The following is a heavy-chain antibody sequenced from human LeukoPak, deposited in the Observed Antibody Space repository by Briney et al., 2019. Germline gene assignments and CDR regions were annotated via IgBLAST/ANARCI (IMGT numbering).Heavy chain of an antibody. CDR3: ARGITIFGVVTDYYYYGMDV. D-gene: IGHD3-3*01. J-gene: IGHJ6*02. CDR2: MNPNSGNT. Sequence: ASVKVSCKASGYTFTSYDINWVRQATGQGLEWMGWMNPNSGNTGYAQKFQGRVTMTRNTSISTAYMELSSLRSEDTAVYYCARGITIFGVVTDYYYYGMDVWGQGTTVTVSS. CDR1: GYTFTSYD. V-gene: IGHV1-8*01.